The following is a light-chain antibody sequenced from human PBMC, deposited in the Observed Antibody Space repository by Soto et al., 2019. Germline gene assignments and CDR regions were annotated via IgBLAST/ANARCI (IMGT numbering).Light chain of an antibody. V-gene: IGKV3D-20*02. CDR3: QQRSNSPTWT. J-gene: IGKJ1*01. CDR1: QSVSSSH. Sequence: EIVLTQSPGTLSLSPGERATLSCRASQSVSSSHLAWYQQKPGQAPRLLISGASSRATGIPDRFTGSGSGTDFTLTISRLEPEDFAVYYCQQRSNSPTWTFGQGTKVDIK. CDR2: GAS.